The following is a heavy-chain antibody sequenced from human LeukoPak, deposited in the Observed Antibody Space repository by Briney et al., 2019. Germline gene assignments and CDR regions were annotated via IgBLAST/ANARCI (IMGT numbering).Heavy chain of an antibody. CDR3: TREGYGRSGYFLGF. D-gene: IGHD3-22*01. CDR1: SGSMTDAC. Sequence: PSETLSLTCTVSSGSMTDACWSWFRQAPGKGLEWLGFIYPNGLTEYSPPLRSRVSFSVATSKREATVRLSSVTASDTAVYYCTREGYGRSGYFLGFWGQGTLVTVSS. CDR2: IYPNGLT. V-gene: IGHV4-59*12. J-gene: IGHJ4*02.